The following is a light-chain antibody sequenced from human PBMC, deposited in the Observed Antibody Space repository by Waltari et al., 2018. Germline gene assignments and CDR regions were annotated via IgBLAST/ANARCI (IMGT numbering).Light chain of an antibody. CDR3: MQATQFPIT. V-gene: IGKV2-24*01. Sequence: DMVMTQTPLSSPVTLGQPASISCRSSQSLVHSEGNPYLSWLQQRRGQPPRLLIDKIANRFSGGPDRFSGSGAGTEFTMKISRGETEDGGVYYCMQATQFPITFGQGTRLEIK. J-gene: IGKJ5*01. CDR2: KIA. CDR1: QSLVHSEGNPY.